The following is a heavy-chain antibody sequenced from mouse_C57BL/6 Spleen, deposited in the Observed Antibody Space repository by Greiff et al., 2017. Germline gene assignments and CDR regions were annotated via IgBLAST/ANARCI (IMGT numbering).Heavy chain of an antibody. V-gene: IGHV1-69*01. D-gene: IGHD2-4*01. J-gene: IGHJ1*03. Sequence: QVQLQQPGAELVMPGASVKLSCKASGYTFTSYWMHWVKQRPGQGLEWIGEIDPSDSYTNYNQKFKGKSTLTVDKSSSTAYMQLSSLTSEDSAVYYCARGGADYDGRNWYFDVWGTGTTVTVSS. CDR2: IDPSDSYT. CDR1: GYTFTSYW. CDR3: ARGGADYDGRNWYFDV.